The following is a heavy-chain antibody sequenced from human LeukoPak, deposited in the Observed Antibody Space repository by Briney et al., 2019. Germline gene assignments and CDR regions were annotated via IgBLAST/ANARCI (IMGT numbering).Heavy chain of an antibody. CDR2: IIPIFGTA. CDR3: AREHIVVVTAIQGYYYYGMDV. CDR1: GGTFSSYA. D-gene: IGHD2-21*02. J-gene: IGHJ6*02. V-gene: IGHV1-69*13. Sequence: SVKVSCKASGGTFSSYAISWVRQAPGQGLEWMGGIIPIFGTANYAQKFQGRVTITADESTSTAYMELSSLRSGDTAVYYCAREHIVVVTAIQGYYYYGMDVWGQGTTVTVSS.